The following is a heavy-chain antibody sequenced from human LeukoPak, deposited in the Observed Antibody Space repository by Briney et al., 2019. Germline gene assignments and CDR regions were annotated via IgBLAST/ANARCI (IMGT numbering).Heavy chain of an antibody. CDR1: GFSLRGYR. Sequence: PGGSLRISFVASGFSLRGYRMHLVRQAPGKGLVWVTRINSDGSSTSYADSVKGRFTVSRDNAKNTLYLQMTSLRADDTAIYYCARGPGPRSGWYGTDYWGQGILVTVSS. V-gene: IGHV3-74*01. J-gene: IGHJ4*02. D-gene: IGHD6-19*01. CDR2: INSDGSST. CDR3: ARGPGPRSGWYGTDY.